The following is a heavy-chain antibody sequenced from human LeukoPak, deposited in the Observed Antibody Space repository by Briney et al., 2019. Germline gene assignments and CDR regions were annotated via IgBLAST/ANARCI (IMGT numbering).Heavy chain of an antibody. CDR1: GFAFSNYG. Sequence: GGSLRLSCAASGFAFSNYGMHWVRQAPGMGLEWVALIWFDGSNKYYADSVKGRFTISRDNSNNTLYLQMNSLRVEDTALYYCARQTTVATDCWGQGTLVTVSS. J-gene: IGHJ4*02. CDR2: IWFDGSNK. CDR3: ARQTTVATDC. V-gene: IGHV3-33*01. D-gene: IGHD4-23*01.